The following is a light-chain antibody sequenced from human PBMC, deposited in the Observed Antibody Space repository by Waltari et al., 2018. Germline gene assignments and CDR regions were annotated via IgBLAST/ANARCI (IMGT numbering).Light chain of an antibody. CDR1: QGISSN. CDR2: AAS. J-gene: IGKJ2*01. Sequence: IQLTQSPSSLSASVGDRVTITCQASQGISSNLAWYQQKPGKAPELLIFAASTLQSGVPSRFSGSGSGTDFTLTISSLQPEDFATYYCQQLSIYPYTFGQGTKLEIE. CDR3: QQLSIYPYT. V-gene: IGKV1-9*01.